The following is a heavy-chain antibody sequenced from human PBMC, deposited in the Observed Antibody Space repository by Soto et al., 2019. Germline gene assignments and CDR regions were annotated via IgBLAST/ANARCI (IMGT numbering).Heavy chain of an antibody. J-gene: IGHJ4*02. V-gene: IGHV3-53*01. D-gene: IGHD6-19*01. Sequence: EVQLVESGGGLIQPGESLRLSCAASGFTVSISYMSWVRQAPGKGLEWVSTIYRDGSTYYADSVEGRFTISSDNSKNTLYLQMTSLRAEDTATYYCARGKGIGWYESSDYWGQGTLVTVSS. CDR2: IYRDGST. CDR3: ARGKGIGWYESSDY. CDR1: GFTVSISY.